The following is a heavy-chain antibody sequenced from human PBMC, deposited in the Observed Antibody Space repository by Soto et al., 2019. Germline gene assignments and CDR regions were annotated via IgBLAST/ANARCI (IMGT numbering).Heavy chain of an antibody. V-gene: IGHV1-8*01. D-gene: IGHD3-3*01. CDR1: GYTFTSSD. CDR3: ARNHGAGITIFGVVIYYYYGMDV. J-gene: IGHJ6*02. Sequence: ASVKVSCKASGYTFTSSDINWVRQATGQGLEWMGWMNPNSGNTGYAQKFQGRVTMTRNTSISTAYMELSSLRSEDTAVYYCARNHGAGITIFGVVIYYYYGMDVWGQGTTVTVSS. CDR2: MNPNSGNT.